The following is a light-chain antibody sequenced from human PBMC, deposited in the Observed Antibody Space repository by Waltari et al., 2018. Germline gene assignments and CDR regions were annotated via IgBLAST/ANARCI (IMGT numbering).Light chain of an antibody. J-gene: IGKJ4*01. V-gene: IGKV2-28*01. CDR3: MQSLQTPLT. CDR1: QSLRHTNGINY. Sequence: DIVMPPSPLSLPVTPADPASLPCKSRQSLRHTNGINYLDWYLQKPGQSPQLLIYWGSDRASGVPDRFTGSGSGTDFTLKISRVEAEDVGVYYCMQSLQTPLTFGGGTKVEIK. CDR2: WGS.